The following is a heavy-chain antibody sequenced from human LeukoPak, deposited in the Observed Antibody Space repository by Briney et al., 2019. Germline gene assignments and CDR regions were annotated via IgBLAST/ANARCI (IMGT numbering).Heavy chain of an antibody. CDR3: ARRAYSSGYYFFDY. Sequence: PSETLSLTCTVSGGSISSFHWSWIRQPPGRGLEWIGYIYYSGSTNRNPSLKSRVTISVDTSKNQFSLKLSSVTAADTAVYYCARRAYSSGYYFFDYWGQGALVTVSS. CDR1: GGSISSFH. D-gene: IGHD6-19*01. V-gene: IGHV4-59*01. J-gene: IGHJ4*02. CDR2: IYYSGST.